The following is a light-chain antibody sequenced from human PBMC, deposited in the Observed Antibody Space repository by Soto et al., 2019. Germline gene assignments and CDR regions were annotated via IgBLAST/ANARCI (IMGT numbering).Light chain of an antibody. CDR2: EVS. J-gene: IGKJ5*01. V-gene: IGKV2D-29*02. Sequence: DIVLSQTPLSLSVTPGQPASISCSSSHSLLSSGGETYLFWYLQRPGQSPQLLIYEVSNRISAVPDRFSGSGSGTDFTLKISRVEAEDAGVYYCMQSTQLPLTFGQGTRLEI. CDR1: HSLLSSGGETY. CDR3: MQSTQLPLT.